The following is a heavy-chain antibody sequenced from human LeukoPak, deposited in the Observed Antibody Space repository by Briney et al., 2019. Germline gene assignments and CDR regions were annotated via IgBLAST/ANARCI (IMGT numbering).Heavy chain of an antibody. CDR1: GGSFSGYY. CDR2: INHSGST. D-gene: IGHD2-2*01. V-gene: IGHV4-34*01. Sequence: PSETLSLTCAVYGGSFSGYYWSWIRQPPGKGLEWIGEINHSGSTNYNPSLKSRVTISVDTSKNQFSLKLSSVTAADTAVYYCARGGERYCSSTSCSLDYWGQGTLVTVSS. CDR3: ARGGERYCSSTSCSLDY. J-gene: IGHJ4*02.